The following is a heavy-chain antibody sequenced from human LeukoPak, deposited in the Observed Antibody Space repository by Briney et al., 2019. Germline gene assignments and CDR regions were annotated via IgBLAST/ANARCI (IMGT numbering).Heavy chain of an antibody. D-gene: IGHD1-26*01. CDR3: ARHSELGTPYLGGVDY. V-gene: IGHV4-34*01. Sequence: SETLSLTCAVYGGSFSGYYWSWIRQSPGKGLEWIGEINHSGSTNYNPSLKSRVTISVDTSKNQFSLKLSSVTAADTAVYYCARHSELGTPYLGGVDYWGQGTLVTVSS. J-gene: IGHJ4*02. CDR2: INHSGST. CDR1: GGSFSGYY.